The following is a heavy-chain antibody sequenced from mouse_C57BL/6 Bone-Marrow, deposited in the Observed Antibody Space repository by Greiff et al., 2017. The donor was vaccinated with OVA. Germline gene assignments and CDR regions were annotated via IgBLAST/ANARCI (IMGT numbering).Heavy chain of an antibody. D-gene: IGHD2-4*01. V-gene: IGHV2-9-1*01. J-gene: IGHJ3*01. CDR1: GFSLTSYA. CDR2: IWTGGGT. Sequence: QVQLKQSGPGLVAPSQSLSITCTVSGFSLTSYAISWVSQPPGKGLEWLGVIWTGGGTNYNSALKSRLSISKDNSKSQVCLKMNSLQTDDTARYYCARTRDYDYDFFAYWGQGTLVTVSA. CDR3: ARTRDYDYDFFAY.